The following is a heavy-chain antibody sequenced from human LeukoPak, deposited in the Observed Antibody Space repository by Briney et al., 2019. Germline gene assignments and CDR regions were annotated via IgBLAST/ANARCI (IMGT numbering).Heavy chain of an antibody. J-gene: IGHJ3*02. CDR1: GFTFSSYA. Sequence: PGRSLRLSCAASGFTFSSYAMHWVRQAPGKGLEWVAVISYDGSNKYYADSVKGRFTISRDNSKNTLYLQMNSLRAEDTAVYYCAREFSEAFDIWGQGTMVTVSS. CDR2: ISYDGSNK. V-gene: IGHV3-30-3*01. CDR3: AREFSEAFDI.